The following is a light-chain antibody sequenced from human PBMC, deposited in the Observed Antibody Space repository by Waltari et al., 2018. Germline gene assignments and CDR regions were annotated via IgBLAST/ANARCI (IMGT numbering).Light chain of an antibody. CDR3: SSYTSSKTYV. CDR1: SSDVGRYKY. CDR2: DVS. V-gene: IGLV2-14*03. J-gene: IGLJ1*01. Sequence: QSALTQPASVSGSPGQSITISCTGTSSDVGRYKYVSWYQQNPGKAPKLIIHDVSERPLGCVNRFSGSKFGNTASLTISGLQAEDEADYYCSSYTSSKTYVFGTGTKVTVL.